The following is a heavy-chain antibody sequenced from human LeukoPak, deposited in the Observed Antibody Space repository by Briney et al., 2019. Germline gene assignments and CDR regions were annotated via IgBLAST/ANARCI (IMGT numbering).Heavy chain of an antibody. Sequence: SETLSLTCTVSGGSIRFSSYYWGWIRQPPGKGLDWIGSIYYSGSTYYNPSLKSRVTISVDTSKNHFSLKLSSVTAADTAVYYCARYGDGYTPFDYWGQGTLVTVSS. D-gene: IGHD5-24*01. J-gene: IGHJ4*02. V-gene: IGHV4-39*01. CDR3: ARYGDGYTPFDY. CDR2: IYYSGST. CDR1: GGSIRFSSYY.